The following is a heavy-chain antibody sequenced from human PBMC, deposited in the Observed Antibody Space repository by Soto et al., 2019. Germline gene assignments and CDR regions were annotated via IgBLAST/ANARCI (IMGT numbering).Heavy chain of an antibody. V-gene: IGHV4-39*01. CDR2: IYYSGST. J-gene: IGHJ5*02. CDR3: ARLSGSYSIPYNRLAP. Sequence: PSETLSLTCTVSGGSISSSSYYWGWIRQPPGKGLEWIGSIYYSGSTYYNPSLKSRVTISVDTSKNQFSLKLSSVTAADTAVYYCARLSGSYSIPYNRLAPWGQGTLVTVSS. D-gene: IGHD1-26*01. CDR1: GGSISSSSYY.